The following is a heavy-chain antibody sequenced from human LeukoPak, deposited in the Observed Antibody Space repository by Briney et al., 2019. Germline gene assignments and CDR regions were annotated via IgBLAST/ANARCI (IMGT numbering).Heavy chain of an antibody. CDR2: INPNSGGT. CDR1: GYTFTGYY. D-gene: IGHD5-18*01. Sequence: ASVKVSCKASGYTFTGYYMYWVRQAPGQGLEWMGWINPNSGGTNYAQKFQGWVTMTRDTSISTAYMELSRLRSDDTAVYYCAVGYSYGSGAFDIWGQGTMVTVSS. J-gene: IGHJ3*02. V-gene: IGHV1-2*04. CDR3: AVGYSYGSGAFDI.